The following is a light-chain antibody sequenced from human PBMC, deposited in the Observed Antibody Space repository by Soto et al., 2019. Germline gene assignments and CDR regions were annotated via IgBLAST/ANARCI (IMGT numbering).Light chain of an antibody. V-gene: IGLV2-14*01. CDR1: SSDVDGYNY. Sequence: QSALTQPASVSGSPGQSIAISCTGASSDVDGYNYVSWYQQHPGKAPKLIIYEVNNRPSGVSNRFSGSKSGITASLTISGLQAEDEADYYCSSYASTSTAVFGTGTKVTVL. CDR2: EVN. CDR3: SSYASTSTAV. J-gene: IGLJ1*01.